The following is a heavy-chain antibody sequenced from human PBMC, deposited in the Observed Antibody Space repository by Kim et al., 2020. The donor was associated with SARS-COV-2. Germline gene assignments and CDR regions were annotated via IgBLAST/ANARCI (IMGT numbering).Heavy chain of an antibody. CDR2: IYYSGST. CDR3: ARGERRLRYYYYGMDV. CDR1: GGSISSGGYY. Sequence: SETLSLTCTVSGGSISSGGYYWSWIRQHPGKGLEWIGYIYYSGSTYYNPSLKSRVTISVDTSKNQFSLKLSSVTAADTAVYYCARGERRLRYYYYGMDVWGQGTTVTVSS. V-gene: IGHV4-31*03. D-gene: IGHD4-17*01. J-gene: IGHJ6*02.